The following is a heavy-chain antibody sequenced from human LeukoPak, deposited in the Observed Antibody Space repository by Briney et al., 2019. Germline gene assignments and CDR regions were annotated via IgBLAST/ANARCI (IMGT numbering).Heavy chain of an antibody. J-gene: IGHJ4*02. V-gene: IGHV3-23*01. Sequence: GGSLRLSCAASGFTFRTYGMHWVRQAPGKGLEWVSAISSSGGDTIYTDSVKGRFTISRDNSKNTLYLQMNSLRAEDTAIYYCAKDAIYGDSGGTDYWGQGTLVTVSS. CDR2: ISSSGGDT. CDR3: AKDAIYGDSGGTDY. D-gene: IGHD4-23*01. CDR1: GFTFRTYG.